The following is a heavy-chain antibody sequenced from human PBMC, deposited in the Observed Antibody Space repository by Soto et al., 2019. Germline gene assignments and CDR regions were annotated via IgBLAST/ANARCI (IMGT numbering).Heavy chain of an antibody. CDR3: ARSEEGAASDLLDD. Sequence: QVHLVESGGGVVQPGRSLSLSCVASGFTFSNYVMHWVRQAPGKGLEWVAVISYDGTIKYYGDSVRGRFTISRDNSKNTLYLQMNSLRAEDTAVYYCARSEEGAASDLLDDWGQGTLVTVSS. D-gene: IGHD6-13*01. CDR2: ISYDGTIK. CDR1: GFTFSNYV. V-gene: IGHV3-30-3*01. J-gene: IGHJ4*02.